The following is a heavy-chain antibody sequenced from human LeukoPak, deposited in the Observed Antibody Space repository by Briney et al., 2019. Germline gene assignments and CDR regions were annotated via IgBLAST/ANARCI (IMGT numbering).Heavy chain of an antibody. CDR3: ARNDYGDYYFDY. CDR2: ISKDGNNI. J-gene: IGHJ4*02. D-gene: IGHD4-17*01. Sequence: GGSLRLSCAASGFSFSGYGMHWVRQAPGKGLEWVAIISKDGNNIYYADSVKGRFTIPRDNSKNTLYLQVNSLRAEDTAMYYWARNDYGDYYFDYWDLGTLVTVSS. V-gene: IGHV3-30*03. CDR1: GFSFSGYG.